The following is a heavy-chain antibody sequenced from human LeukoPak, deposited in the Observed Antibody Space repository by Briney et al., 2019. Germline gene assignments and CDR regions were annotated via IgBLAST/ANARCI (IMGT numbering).Heavy chain of an antibody. CDR2: ISASGGST. D-gene: IGHD3-22*01. CDR3: ARDSYYDSSGYPY. Sequence: PGGSLRLSCAASGFTLSSYAMSWVRQAPGKGLEWVSSISASGGSTNYADSVKGRFTISRDNSKNSLYLQMNSLRAEDTAVYYCARDSYYDSSGYPYWGQGTLVTVSS. J-gene: IGHJ4*02. CDR1: GFTLSSYA. V-gene: IGHV3-23*01.